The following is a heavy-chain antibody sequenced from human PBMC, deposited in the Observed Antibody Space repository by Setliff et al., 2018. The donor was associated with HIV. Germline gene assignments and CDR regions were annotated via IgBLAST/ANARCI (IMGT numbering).Heavy chain of an antibody. V-gene: IGHV3-48*01. CDR2: INRYGPTI. Sequence: GGSLRLSCAASGFTFSDYSMNWVRQAPGKGLEWVSYINRYGPTIYYADSVKGRFTISRDDAKNSLYLQMNSLRAEDTAVYYCAKESPRAGYSVFDYWGQGTLVTVSS. CDR1: GFTFSDYS. J-gene: IGHJ4*02. CDR3: AKESPRAGYSVFDY. D-gene: IGHD5-18*01.